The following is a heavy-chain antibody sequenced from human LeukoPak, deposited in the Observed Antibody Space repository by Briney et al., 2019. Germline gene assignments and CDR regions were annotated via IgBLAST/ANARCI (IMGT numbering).Heavy chain of an antibody. Sequence: GGSLRLSCAASGFTFSSYWMSWVRQAPGKGLEWVASIRQDGSDKYYVDSVKGRFTISRDNAKNSLYLQMNSLRADDTALYYCARDRHGDYFFDYWGQGTLVIVSS. CDR1: GFTFSSYW. CDR3: ARDRHGDYFFDY. CDR2: IRQDGSDK. D-gene: IGHD4-17*01. J-gene: IGHJ4*02. V-gene: IGHV3-7*01.